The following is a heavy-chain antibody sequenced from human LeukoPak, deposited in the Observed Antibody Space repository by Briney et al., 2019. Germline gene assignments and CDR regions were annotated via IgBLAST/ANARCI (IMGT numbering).Heavy chain of an antibody. CDR3: ARRTPRCGGTCYDAFDV. J-gene: IGHJ3*01. V-gene: IGHV1-8*01. CDR1: GYTFIDYD. CDR2: MSPHNGHT. Sequence: ASVKVPCKASGYTFIDYDINWVRQAPGQGLEWMGLMSPHNGHTEYAQNFQGRVTMTRDTSTGTAYMELRSLRSEDTAVYYCARRTPRCGGTCYDAFDVWGQGTMVTVSS. D-gene: IGHD2-21*01.